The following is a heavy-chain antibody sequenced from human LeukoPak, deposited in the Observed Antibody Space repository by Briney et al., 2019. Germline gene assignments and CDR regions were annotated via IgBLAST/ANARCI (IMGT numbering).Heavy chain of an antibody. J-gene: IGHJ4*02. CDR3: AEDYYDSSGYYLFDY. D-gene: IGHD3-22*01. CDR2: ISGSGGST. CDR1: GFTFSSYA. V-gene: IGHV3-23*01. Sequence: GGSLRLSCAASGFTFSSYAMSWVRQAPGKGLEWVSAISGSGGSTYYADSVKGRFTISRDNSKNTLYLQMNSLRAEDTAVYYCAEDYYDSSGYYLFDYWGQGTLVTVYS.